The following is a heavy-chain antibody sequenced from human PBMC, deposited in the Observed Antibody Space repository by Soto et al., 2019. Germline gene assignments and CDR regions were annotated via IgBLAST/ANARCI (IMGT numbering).Heavy chain of an antibody. D-gene: IGHD1-26*01. V-gene: IGHV4-61*01. CDR3: ARGGGGTYYYFYY. CDR1: GGSVSSGSYY. Sequence: SETLSLTCTVSGGSVSSGSYYWSWIRQPPGKGLEWIGYIYYSGSTNYNSSLKSRVTISVDTSKNQFSLNLSSVTAADTAVYYFARGGGGTYYYFYYWGQGTLVNAPQ. J-gene: IGHJ4*02. CDR2: IYYSGST.